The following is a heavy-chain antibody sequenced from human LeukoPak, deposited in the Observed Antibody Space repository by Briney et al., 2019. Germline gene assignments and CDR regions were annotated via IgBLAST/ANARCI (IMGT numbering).Heavy chain of an antibody. D-gene: IGHD2/OR15-2a*01. CDR1: GFTFSNAW. Sequence: GGSLRLSCAASGFTFSNAWMSWVRQAPGKGLEWFGRIKSKTDGGTTDYAAPVKGRFTISRDDSKNTLYLQMNSLRAEDTAVYYCAREAPNDFSIDYWGQGTLVTVSS. J-gene: IGHJ4*02. CDR3: AREAPNDFSIDY. CDR2: IKSKTDGGTT. V-gene: IGHV3-15*05.